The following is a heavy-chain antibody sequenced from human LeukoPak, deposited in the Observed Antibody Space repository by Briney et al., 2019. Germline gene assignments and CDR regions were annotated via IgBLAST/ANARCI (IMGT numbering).Heavy chain of an antibody. D-gene: IGHD3-22*01. Sequence: QSGGSLRLSCAASGFTFSKYAMNWVRQAPGKGLEWVSGIGVGGTTYYADSVKGRFTISRDTSKNTLYLQMNSLRAEDTAVYYCAKAQGYYDCWGQGTLVTVSS. CDR1: GFTFSKYA. J-gene: IGHJ4*02. CDR3: AKAQGYYDC. V-gene: IGHV3-23*01. CDR2: IGVGGTT.